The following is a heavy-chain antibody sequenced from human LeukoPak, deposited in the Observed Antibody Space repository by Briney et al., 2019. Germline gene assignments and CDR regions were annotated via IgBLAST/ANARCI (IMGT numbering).Heavy chain of an antibody. J-gene: IGHJ4*02. Sequence: GRSLRLSCAASGFIFSGHVMHWVRQAPGKGLEWVSLISYDGSNKDYADSVKGRFTISRDNSKNTLYLQMNSLRAEDTAVYYCARGYNGFWSGSQFVSWGQGTLVIVSS. CDR2: ISYDGSNK. V-gene: IGHV3-30-3*01. CDR1: GFIFSGHV. D-gene: IGHD3-3*01. CDR3: ARGYNGFWSGSQFVS.